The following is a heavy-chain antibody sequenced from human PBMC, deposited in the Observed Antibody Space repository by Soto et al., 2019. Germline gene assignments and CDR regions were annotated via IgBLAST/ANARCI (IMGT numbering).Heavy chain of an antibody. CDR3: ESSWGLYCLSSSCYSPWLDP. Sequence: GGSLRLSCAGSGFTFNSHEMTWVRQAPGKGLEWISSISSSGGSIYYADSVKGRFTVSRDNAKNSLYLQMNSLRAEDTAVYYCESSWGLYCLSSSCYSPWLDPWGRGTLVTVSS. J-gene: IGHJ5*02. V-gene: IGHV3-48*03. CDR2: ISSSGGSI. CDR1: GFTFNSHE. D-gene: IGHD2-2*02.